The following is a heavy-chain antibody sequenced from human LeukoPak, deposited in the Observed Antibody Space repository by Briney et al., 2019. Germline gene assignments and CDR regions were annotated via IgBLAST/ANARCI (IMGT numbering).Heavy chain of an antibody. J-gene: IGHJ4*02. Sequence: SETLSLTCAVSGGSFNDYFWNWIRQSPGKGLEWIGEINHDGIANYKPSLKSRVTLSVDTSKNKLSLKWTSVTAADTTVYYCASGLGYYGLNIKRASPYWGQGTPVTVSS. D-gene: IGHD3-3*01. CDR1: GGSFNDYF. V-gene: IGHV4-34*01. CDR2: INHDGIA. CDR3: ASGLGYYGLNIKRASPY.